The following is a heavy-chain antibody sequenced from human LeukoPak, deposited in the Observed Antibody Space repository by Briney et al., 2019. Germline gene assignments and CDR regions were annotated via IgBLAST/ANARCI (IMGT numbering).Heavy chain of an antibody. Sequence: GGSLRLSCAASGFTFSSYSMNWVRQAPGKGLEWVSYISSSSSTIYYADSVKGRFTISRDNAKNSLYLQMNSLRAEDTAVYYCARDFRPPTVTTIGYFDYWGQGTLVTVSS. V-gene: IGHV3-48*04. CDR1: GFTFSSYS. J-gene: IGHJ4*02. CDR2: ISSSSSTI. D-gene: IGHD4-11*01. CDR3: ARDFRPPTVTTIGYFDY.